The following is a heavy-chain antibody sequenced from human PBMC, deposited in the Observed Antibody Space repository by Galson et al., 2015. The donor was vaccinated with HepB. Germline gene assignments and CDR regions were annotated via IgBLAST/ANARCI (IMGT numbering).Heavy chain of an antibody. CDR2: ISAYNGNT. D-gene: IGHD3-3*01. Sequence: SVKVSCKASGYTFTSYGISWVRQAPGQGLEWMGWISAYNGNTNYAQKPQGRVTMTTDTSTSTAYMELRSLRSDDTAVYYCARDQRTNVLRSFDAFDIWGQGTMVTVSS. V-gene: IGHV1-18*01. CDR1: GYTFTSYG. CDR3: ARDQRTNVLRSFDAFDI. J-gene: IGHJ3*02.